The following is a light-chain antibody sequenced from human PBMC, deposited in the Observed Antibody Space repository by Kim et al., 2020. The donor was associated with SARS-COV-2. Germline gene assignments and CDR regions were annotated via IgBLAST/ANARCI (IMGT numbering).Light chain of an antibody. V-gene: IGLV3-21*03. CDR2: ADS. J-gene: IGLJ3*02. Sequence: VAPGKTARITCGGINIATKRVHWYQRKPGQAPILVIDADSDRPSGIPERFSGSKSGNTATLTISRVEAGDEADYYCQVWDSGCVVFGGGTQLTVL. CDR3: QVWDSGCVV. CDR1: NIATKR.